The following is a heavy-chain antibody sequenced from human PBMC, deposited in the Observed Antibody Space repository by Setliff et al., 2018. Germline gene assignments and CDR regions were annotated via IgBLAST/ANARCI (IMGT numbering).Heavy chain of an antibody. V-gene: IGHV3-33*08. CDR3: ARTCSGSGCYAGLES. CDR2: IWDDGGNK. CDR1: GFTFSSYR. J-gene: IGHJ4*02. Sequence: PGGSLRLSCAASGFTFSSYRMHWVRQAPGKGLEWVAVIWDDGGNKYHADSVKGRFTISRDKSKNTLYLQLNSLRPEDTAVSYCARTCSGSGCYAGLESWGQGTPVTVSS. D-gene: IGHD2-15*01.